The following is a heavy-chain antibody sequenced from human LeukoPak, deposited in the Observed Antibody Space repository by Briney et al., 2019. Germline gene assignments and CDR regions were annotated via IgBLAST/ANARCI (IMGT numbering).Heavy chain of an antibody. V-gene: IGHV3-33*06. J-gene: IGHJ3*02. D-gene: IGHD3-9*01. Sequence: GGSLRLSCAASGFTFSSYGMHWVRQAPGKGLEWVAVIWYDGSNKYYADSVKGRFTISRDNSKNTLYLQMNSLRAGDTAVYYCAKEEDYDILAYDAFDIWGQGTMVTVSS. CDR3: AKEEDYDILAYDAFDI. CDR1: GFTFSSYG. CDR2: IWYDGSNK.